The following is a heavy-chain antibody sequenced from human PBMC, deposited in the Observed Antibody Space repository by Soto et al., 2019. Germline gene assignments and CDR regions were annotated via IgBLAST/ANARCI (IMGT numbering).Heavy chain of an antibody. V-gene: IGHV1-3*05. CDR2: INAGNGNT. CDR3: ARQLRRYPVYYYGMDV. D-gene: IGHD1-1*01. J-gene: IGHJ6*02. Sequence: QVQLVQSGAEEKKPGASVKVSCKASGYTFTSYAMHWVRQAPGQRLEWMGWINAGNGNTKYSQKFQDRVTITRDTAASTAYMELSSVRSEDTAVYYCARQLRRYPVYYYGMDVWGQGTTVTVSS. CDR1: GYTFTSYA.